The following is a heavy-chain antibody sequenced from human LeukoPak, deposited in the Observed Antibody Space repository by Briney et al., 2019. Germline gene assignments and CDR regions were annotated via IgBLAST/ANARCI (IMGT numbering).Heavy chain of an antibody. V-gene: IGHV4-59*08. D-gene: IGHD5-12*01. CDR1: GGSISSYS. CDR2: IYYSGST. Sequence: PSETLSLTCTVSGGSISSYSWSWIRQPPGKGLEWIGSIYYSGSTNYNPSLKSRVTMSVDTSKNQFSLKLSSVTAADTAVYYCARHGGENIMAKILHAFDILGQGTNVHRLF. CDR3: ARHGGENIMAKILHAFDI. J-gene: IGHJ3*02.